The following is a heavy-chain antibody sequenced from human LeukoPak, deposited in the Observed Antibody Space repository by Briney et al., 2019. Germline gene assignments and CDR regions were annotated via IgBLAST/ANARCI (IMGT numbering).Heavy chain of an antibody. CDR1: GVSLTTYY. V-gene: IGHV4-34*01. CDR3: ARGADYIGYYYYGMDV. Sequence: PSEALSLTCVVYGVSLTTYYWTWGRQPPEKGLAWIGKINHSGRSKNNPSLESRVTMSLDTSKNQFSLKLSSVTAADTAVYYCARGADYIGYYYYGMDVGGQGTTVTVSS. J-gene: IGHJ6*02. D-gene: IGHD4-11*01. CDR2: INHSGRS.